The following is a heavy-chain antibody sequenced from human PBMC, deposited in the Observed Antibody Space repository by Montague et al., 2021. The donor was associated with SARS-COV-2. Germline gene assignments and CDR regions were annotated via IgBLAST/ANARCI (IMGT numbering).Heavy chain of an antibody. CDR3: AGQGSGSYYNWFDP. CDR1: GGSISSSSYY. D-gene: IGHD1-26*01. V-gene: IGHV4-39*01. J-gene: IGHJ5*02. CDR2: IYYSGST. Sequence: SETLSLTCTVSGGSISSSSYYWGWIRQPPGKGLEWIGSIYYSGSTYYXPSLKSRVTISVDTSKNQFSLKLSSVTAADTAVYYCAGQGSGSYYNWFDPWGQGTLVTVSS.